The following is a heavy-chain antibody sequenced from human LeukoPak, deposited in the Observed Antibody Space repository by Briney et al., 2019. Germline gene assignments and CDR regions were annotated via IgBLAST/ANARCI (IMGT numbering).Heavy chain of an antibody. CDR1: GNYW. Sequence: GGSLRLSCAASGNYWMHWVRQAPGKGLVWVSHINSDGSWTSYADSVKGRFTISKDNAKNTVYLRMNSLRAEDTAVYYCVSFYETYWGRGTLVTVSS. D-gene: IGHD2/OR15-2a*01. CDR2: INSDGSWT. J-gene: IGHJ4*02. V-gene: IGHV3-74*01. CDR3: VSFYETY.